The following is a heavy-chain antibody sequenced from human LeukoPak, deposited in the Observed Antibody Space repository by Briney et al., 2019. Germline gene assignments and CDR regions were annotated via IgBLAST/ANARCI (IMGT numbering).Heavy chain of an antibody. CDR1: GNYW. Sequence: GGSLRLSCAASGNYWMHWVRQAPGKGLVWVSHINSDGSWTSYADSVKGRFTISKDNAKNTVYLRMNSLRAEDTAVYYCVSFYETYWGRGTLVTVSS. D-gene: IGHD2/OR15-2a*01. CDR2: INSDGSWT. J-gene: IGHJ4*02. V-gene: IGHV3-74*01. CDR3: VSFYETY.